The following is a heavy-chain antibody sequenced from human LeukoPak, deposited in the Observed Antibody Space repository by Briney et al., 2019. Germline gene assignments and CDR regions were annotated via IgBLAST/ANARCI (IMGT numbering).Heavy chain of an antibody. CDR3: AREEGPLDY. CDR2: IHSGGNT. Sequence: GGSLRLSCAASGFTVSTNYMSWVRQAPGKGLDRVSLIHSGGNTFYADSVKGRFTISRDSSKNSVYLQMNSLRVEDTAVYYCAREEGPLDYWGQGTLVTVSS. V-gene: IGHV3-66*01. J-gene: IGHJ4*02. CDR1: GFTVSTNY.